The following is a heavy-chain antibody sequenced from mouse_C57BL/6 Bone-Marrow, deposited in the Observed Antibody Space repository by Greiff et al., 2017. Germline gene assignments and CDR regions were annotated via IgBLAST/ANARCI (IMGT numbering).Heavy chain of an antibody. D-gene: IGHD1-1*01. CDR1: GFTFTSYD. J-gene: IGHJ1*03. Sequence: VQLLQSGPDLVKPGASVKFSCKASGFTFTSYDINWVQQTPGQGLEWIGWIYPRDGSTEYNEKFKGKATLTVDTSYSTEYMELHSLTSEDAAVYGDAGDYGSGSWYLDVWGTGTTVTVSS. CDR2: IYPRDGST. CDR3: AGDYGSGSWYLDV. V-gene: IGHV1-85*01.